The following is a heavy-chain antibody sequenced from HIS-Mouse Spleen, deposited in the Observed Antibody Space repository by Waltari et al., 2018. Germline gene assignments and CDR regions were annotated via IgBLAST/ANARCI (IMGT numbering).Heavy chain of an antibody. CDR1: GGSISSSSYY. D-gene: IGHD6-13*01. J-gene: IGHJ2*01. V-gene: IGHV4-39*07. Sequence: QLQLQESGPGLVKPSETLSLTCTVSGGSISSSSYYWGCIRQPPGKGLEWIGSIYYSGRTYYNPSLKSRVTISVDTSKTQFSLKLSSVTAADTAVYYCAREIPYSSSWYDWYFDLWGRGTLVTVSS. CDR2: IYYSGRT. CDR3: AREIPYSSSWYDWYFDL.